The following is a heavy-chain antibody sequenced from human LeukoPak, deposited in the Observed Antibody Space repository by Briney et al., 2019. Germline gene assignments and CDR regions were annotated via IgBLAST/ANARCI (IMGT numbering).Heavy chain of an antibody. Sequence: PSETLSLTCTVSGGSVSSGSYYWSWIRQPPGKGLEWIGYIYYSGSTNYNPSLKSRVTISVDTSKNQFSLKLSSVTAADTAVYYCARVQNGYSSSWAFDYWGQGTLVTVSS. V-gene: IGHV4-61*01. J-gene: IGHJ4*02. D-gene: IGHD6-13*01. CDR3: ARVQNGYSSSWAFDY. CDR1: GGSVSSGSYY. CDR2: IYYSGST.